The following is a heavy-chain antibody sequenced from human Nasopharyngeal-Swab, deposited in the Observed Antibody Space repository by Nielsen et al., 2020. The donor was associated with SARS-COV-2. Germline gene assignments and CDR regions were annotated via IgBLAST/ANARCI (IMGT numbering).Heavy chain of an antibody. V-gene: IGHV3-13*04. D-gene: IGHD5-24*01. CDR3: ARGWRDGYSHYYYYGMDV. Sequence: GVLKISCAASGFTFSSYDMHWVRQATGKGLEWVSAIGTAGDTYYPGSVKGRFTIFRENAKNSLYLQMNSLRAGDTAVYYCARGWRDGYSHYYYYGMDVWGQGTTVTVSS. CDR1: GFTFSSYD. J-gene: IGHJ6*02. CDR2: IGTAGDT.